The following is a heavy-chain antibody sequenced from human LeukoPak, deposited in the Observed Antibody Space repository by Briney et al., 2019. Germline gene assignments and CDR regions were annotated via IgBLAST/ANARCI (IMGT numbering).Heavy chain of an antibody. D-gene: IGHD6-19*01. CDR1: GYAFTSYD. V-gene: IGHV1-8*01. Sequence: ASVKVSCKASGYAFTSYDINWVRQATGQGLEWTGWMNPNSGNTGYAQKFQGRVTMTRNTSISTAYMELSSLRSEDTAVYYCARGLEQWLVPDDYWGQGTLVTVSS. CDR2: MNPNSGNT. J-gene: IGHJ4*02. CDR3: ARGLEQWLVPDDY.